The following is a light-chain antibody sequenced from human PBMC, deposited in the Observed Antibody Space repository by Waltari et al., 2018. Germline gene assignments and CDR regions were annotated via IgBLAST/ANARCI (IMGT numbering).Light chain of an antibody. J-gene: IGKJ1*01. CDR3: QQYYDIPWT. CDR2: WAS. CDR1: QSVLYSSNRQNY. V-gene: IGKV4-1*01. Sequence: DIVMTQSPDSLAASLGERVTINCKSSQSVLYSSNRQNYLAWYQQKPGQPPKLLIYWASARESGVPDRFSGSESGTDFTLTISSLQAEDVAVYYCQQYYDIPWTFGQGTKVEIK.